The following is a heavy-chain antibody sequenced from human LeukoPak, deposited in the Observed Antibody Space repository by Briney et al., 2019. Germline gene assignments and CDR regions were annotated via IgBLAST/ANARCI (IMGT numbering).Heavy chain of an antibody. Sequence: GRSLRLSCAASGFTFDDYAMHWVRQAPGKGLEWVSGISWNSGSIAYADSVKGRFTISRDNAKNSLYLQMNSLRAEDTALYYCAKGLGIVVVPAAMAFDPWGQGTLVTVSS. CDR3: AKGLGIVVVPAAMAFDP. CDR2: ISWNSGSI. CDR1: GFTFDDYA. D-gene: IGHD2-2*01. J-gene: IGHJ5*02. V-gene: IGHV3-9*01.